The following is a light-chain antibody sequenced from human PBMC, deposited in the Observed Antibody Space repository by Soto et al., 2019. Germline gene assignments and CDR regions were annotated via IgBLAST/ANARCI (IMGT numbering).Light chain of an antibody. J-gene: IGLJ2*01. V-gene: IGLV2-14*01. Sequence: QSVLTQPASVSGSPGQSITISCTGAGSDDVPYNYVSWYQQQPGKAPKLMIYEVSNRHSGVSNRFSGSKSGSTASLTISWLQDEDEADYYCSSHTTRTNTLVFGGGTKLTVL. CDR2: EVS. CDR1: GSDDVPYNY. CDR3: SSHTTRTNTLV.